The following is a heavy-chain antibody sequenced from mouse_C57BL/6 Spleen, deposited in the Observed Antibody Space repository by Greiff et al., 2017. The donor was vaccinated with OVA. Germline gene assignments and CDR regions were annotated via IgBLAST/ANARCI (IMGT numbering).Heavy chain of an antibody. V-gene: IGHV1-50*01. CDR2: IDPSDSYT. CDR1: GYTFTSYW. J-gene: IGHJ3*01. D-gene: IGHD1-1*01. CDR3: ARDYGSSYDRFAY. Sequence: QVQLKQSGAELVKPGASVKLSCKASGYTFTSYWMQWVKQRPGQGLEWIGEIDPSDSYTNYNQKFKGKATLTVDTSSSTAYMQLSSLTSEDSAVYYCARDYGSSYDRFAYWGQGTLVTVSA.